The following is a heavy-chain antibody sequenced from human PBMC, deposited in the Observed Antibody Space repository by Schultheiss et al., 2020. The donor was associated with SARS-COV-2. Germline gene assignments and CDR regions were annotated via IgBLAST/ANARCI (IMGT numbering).Heavy chain of an antibody. V-gene: IGHV4-34*01. CDR3: ARVERFGAHGRDY. J-gene: IGHJ4*02. CDR1: GGSSSGYY. D-gene: IGHD3-10*01. CDR2: INHSGST. Sequence: GSLRLSCAVYGGSSSGYYWSWIRQPPGKGLEWIGEINHSGSTNYNPSLKSRVTISVDTSKNQFSLKLSSVTAADTAVYYCARVERFGAHGRDYWGQGTLVTVSS.